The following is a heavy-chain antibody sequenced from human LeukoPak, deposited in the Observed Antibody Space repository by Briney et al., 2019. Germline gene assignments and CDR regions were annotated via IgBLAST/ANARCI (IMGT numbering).Heavy chain of an antibody. CDR3: ARGLVRDAFDI. Sequence: GGSLRLSCAASGFTFSSYSMNWVRQAPGKGLEWVAVISYDGSNKYYADSVKGRFTISRDNSKNTLYLQMNSLRAEDTAVYYCARGLVRDAFDIWGQGTMVTVSS. CDR2: ISYDGSNK. D-gene: IGHD2-2*01. V-gene: IGHV3-30*03. CDR1: GFTFSSYS. J-gene: IGHJ3*02.